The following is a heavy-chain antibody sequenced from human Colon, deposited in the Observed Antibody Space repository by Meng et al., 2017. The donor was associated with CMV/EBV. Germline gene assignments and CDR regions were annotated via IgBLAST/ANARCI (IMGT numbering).Heavy chain of an antibody. CDR3: ANGATFYFES. CDR1: GFTFRNYV. Sequence: LSCAASGFTFRNYVIRWVRQAPGKGLEWVSTVSRDGGSTYYADSMRGRLTISRDNSKNTVSLLMSNLRVEDTAMYYCANGATFYFESWGQGTLVTVSS. CDR2: VSRDGGST. V-gene: IGHV3-23*01. D-gene: IGHD3-16*01. J-gene: IGHJ4*02.